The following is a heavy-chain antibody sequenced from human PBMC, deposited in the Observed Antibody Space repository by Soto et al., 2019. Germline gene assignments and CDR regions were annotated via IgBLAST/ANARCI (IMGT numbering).Heavy chain of an antibody. CDR3: VKHDSYRFXS. V-gene: IGHV4-4*02. CDR2: MYHSGSA. J-gene: IGHJ5*01. Sequence: SETLSLTCVVSGGSITSNWWSWVRQPPGKGLEWIGEMYHSGSANYKPSLTTRVTMSVDESKNEFSLKLTSVTAADTAVYYCVKHDSYRFXSWGQGTLVTVSS. CDR1: GGSITSNW. D-gene: IGHD2-21*02.